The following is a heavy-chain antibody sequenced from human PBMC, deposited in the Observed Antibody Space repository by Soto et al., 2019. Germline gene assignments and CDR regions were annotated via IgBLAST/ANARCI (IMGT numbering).Heavy chain of an antibody. V-gene: IGHV4-39*01. CDR1: GGSISSSSYY. CDR2: IYYSGGT. D-gene: IGHD6-13*01. J-gene: IGHJ6*03. Sequence: SETLSLTCTVSGGSISSSSYYWGWIRQPPGKGLEWIGSIYYSGGTYYNPSLKSRVTISVDTSKNQFSLKLSSVTAADTAVYYCARLAIAAAGIILSPRDYYYMDVWGKGTTVTVSS. CDR3: ARLAIAAAGIILSPRDYYYMDV.